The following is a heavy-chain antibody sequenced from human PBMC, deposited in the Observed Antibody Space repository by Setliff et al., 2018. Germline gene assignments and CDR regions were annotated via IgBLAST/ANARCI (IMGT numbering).Heavy chain of an antibody. CDR3: ARVLTGYYEGVYYYYMDV. D-gene: IGHD3-9*01. Sequence: SETLSLTCTVSGGSISTYYWSWIRQPPGKGLEWIGYIYYSGSTNYNPSLKSRVTISVDTSKNQFSLKLSSVTAADTAVYYCARVLTGYYEGVYYYYMDVWGKGTTVTVSS. CDR2: IYYSGST. CDR1: GGSISTYY. J-gene: IGHJ6*03. V-gene: IGHV4-59*01.